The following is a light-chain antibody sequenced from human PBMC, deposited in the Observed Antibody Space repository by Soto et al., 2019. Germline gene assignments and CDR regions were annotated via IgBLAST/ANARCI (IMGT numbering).Light chain of an antibody. J-gene: IGKJ1*01. V-gene: IGKV4-1*01. CDR1: QSVLYSSNNKNY. CDR2: WAS. Sequence: DIVMTQSPDSLAVSLGERATINCKSSQSVLYSSNNKNYLAWYQQKPGQPPKLLIDWASTRESGVPDRFNGSGSGTDFTLTISSLQAEDVAAYYCQQYYTPRWTFGQGTKVEIK. CDR3: QQYYTPRWT.